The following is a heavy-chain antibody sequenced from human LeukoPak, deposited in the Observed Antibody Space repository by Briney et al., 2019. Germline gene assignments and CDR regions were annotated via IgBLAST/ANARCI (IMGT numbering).Heavy chain of an antibody. CDR1: GFIFSNYA. CDR3: ARDRQWLFTDY. CDR2: ISYDGSNK. J-gene: IGHJ4*02. V-gene: IGHV3-30*04. D-gene: IGHD6-19*01. Sequence: GRSLRLSCAASGFIFSNYAMHWVRQAPGKGLEWVAVISYDGSNKYYADSAKGRFTISRDNSKNTLYLQMNSLRAEDTAVYYCARDRQWLFTDYWGQGTLATVSS.